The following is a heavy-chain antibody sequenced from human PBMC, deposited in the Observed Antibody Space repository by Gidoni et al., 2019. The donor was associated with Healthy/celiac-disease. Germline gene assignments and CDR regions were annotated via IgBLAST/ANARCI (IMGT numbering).Heavy chain of an antibody. CDR1: GGTFRSYA. Sequence: QVQLVQSGAEVKKPGSSVKVSCKASGGTFRSYAISWVRQAPGQGLEWMGGIIPIFGTANYAQKFQGRVTITADESTSTAYMELSSLRSEDTAVYYCAEGAVEGVSYYYGMDVWGQGTTVTVSS. D-gene: IGHD6-19*01. V-gene: IGHV1-69*01. J-gene: IGHJ6*02. CDR2: IIPIFGTA. CDR3: AEGAVEGVSYYYGMDV.